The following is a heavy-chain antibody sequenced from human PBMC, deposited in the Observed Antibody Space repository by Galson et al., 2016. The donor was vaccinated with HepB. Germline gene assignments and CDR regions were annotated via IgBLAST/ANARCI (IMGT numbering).Heavy chain of an antibody. J-gene: IGHJ4*02. Sequence: SLRLSCAASGFRFSGYFMSWLRQAPGKGLEWVANIAHDGGENRYVDSAKGRFTISRDNAKNSLYLQMNSLRAEDTAVYYCAREANRFLYFDFWGRGTLVSVSS. D-gene: IGHD2-21*01. CDR2: IAHDGGEN. V-gene: IGHV3-7*01. CDR3: AREANRFLYFDF. CDR1: GFRFSGYF.